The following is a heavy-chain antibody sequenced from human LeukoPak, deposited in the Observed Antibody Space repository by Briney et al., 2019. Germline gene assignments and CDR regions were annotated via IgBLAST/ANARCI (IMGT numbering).Heavy chain of an antibody. V-gene: IGHV4-34*01. D-gene: IGHD2-2*01. CDR3: ARGRGYCSSTSCPRFGYYYYGMDV. CDR1: GGSFSGYY. J-gene: IGHJ6*02. Sequence: SETLSLTCAVYGGSFSGYYWSWIRQPPGEGLEWIGEINHSGSTNYNPSLKSRVTISVDTSKNQFSLKLSSVTAADTAVYYCARGRGYCSSTSCPRFGYYYYGMDVWGQGTTVTVSS. CDR2: INHSGST.